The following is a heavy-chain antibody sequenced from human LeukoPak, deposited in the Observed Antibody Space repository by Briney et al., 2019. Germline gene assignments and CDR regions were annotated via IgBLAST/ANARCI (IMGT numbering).Heavy chain of an antibody. CDR2: INHSGST. J-gene: IGHJ6*02. CDR1: GGSFSGYY. V-gene: IGHV4-34*01. Sequence: SETLSLTCAVYGGSFSGYYWSWIRQPPGKGLEWIGEINHSGSTNYNPSLKSRVTISVDTSKNQFSLKLRSVTAADTAVYYCARGNTRGGYCSSTSCYKYYYYYGMDVWGQGTTVTVSS. CDR3: ARGNTRGGYCSSTSCYKYYYYYGMDV. D-gene: IGHD2-2*02.